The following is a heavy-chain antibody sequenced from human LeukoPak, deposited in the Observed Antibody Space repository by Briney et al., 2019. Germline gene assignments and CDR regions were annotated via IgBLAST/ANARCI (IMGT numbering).Heavy chain of an antibody. J-gene: IGHJ3*02. D-gene: IGHD3-10*01. CDR1: GGSISSYY. Sequence: SQTLSLTCTVSGGSISSYYWSWIRQPAGKGLEWIGRIYTSGSTNYNPSLKSRVTMSVDTSKNQFSLKLSSVTAADTAVYYCARDRVDGSGSSDAFDIWGQGTMVTVSS. CDR3: ARDRVDGSGSSDAFDI. V-gene: IGHV4-4*07. CDR2: IYTSGST.